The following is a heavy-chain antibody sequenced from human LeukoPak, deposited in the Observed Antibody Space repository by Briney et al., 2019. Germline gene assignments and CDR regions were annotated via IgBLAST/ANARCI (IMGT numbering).Heavy chain of an antibody. CDR3: AKIDRQYCSRSSCYALDY. D-gene: IGHD2-2*01. V-gene: IGHV5-51*01. Sequence: GESLKISCKCSGYSFTSYWIGWVRQMPGKGPEWMGIIYPGDSDTRYSPSFQGQVHISVDKSISTAYLQWSSLKASDTAIYYCAKIDRQYCSRSSCYALDYCGQGTQVTVSS. CDR2: IYPGDSDT. J-gene: IGHJ4*02. CDR1: GYSFTSYW.